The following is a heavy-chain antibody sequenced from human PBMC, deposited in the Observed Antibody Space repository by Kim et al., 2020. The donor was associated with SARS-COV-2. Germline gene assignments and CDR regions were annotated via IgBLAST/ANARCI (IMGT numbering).Heavy chain of an antibody. D-gene: IGHD6-13*01. Sequence: SETLSLTCSVSGVSISTYCWTWIRQPPGKGLEWIGYICYSGNSDYKASLKSRATISQDRSKNQLSLTLRSVTAAETALYYCARVDGSLAAIDSWYFEYWG. J-gene: IGHJ4*01. CDR1: GVSISTYC. V-gene: IGHV4-59*13. CDR3: ARVDGSLAAIDSWYFEY. CDR2: ICYSGNS.